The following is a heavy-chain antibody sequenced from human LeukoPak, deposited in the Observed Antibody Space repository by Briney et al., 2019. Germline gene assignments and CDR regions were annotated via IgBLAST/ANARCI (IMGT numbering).Heavy chain of an antibody. CDR1: GGSISSGGYY. D-gene: IGHD2-8*01. Sequence: SETLSLICTVSGGSISSGGYYWSWIRPHPGKGLEWIGYIYYSGSTYYNPSLKSRVTISVDTSKNQFSLKLSSVTAADTAVYYCARTSRYCTVGFDPWGQGTLVTVSS. V-gene: IGHV4-31*03. CDR3: ARTSRYCTVGFDP. CDR2: IYYSGST. J-gene: IGHJ5*02.